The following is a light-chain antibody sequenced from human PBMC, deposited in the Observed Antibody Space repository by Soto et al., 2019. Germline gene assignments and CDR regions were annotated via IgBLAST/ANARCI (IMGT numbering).Light chain of an antibody. J-gene: IGLJ1*01. V-gene: IGLV1-40*01. Sequence: QSVLTQPPSVSGDPGQRVTISCTGSSSNIGAGYDVHWYQQLPGTAPKLLIYGNSNRPSGVPDRFSGSKSGTSASLAITGLQAEDEADYYCQSYDSSLSGRNVFGTGTKLTVL. CDR2: GNS. CDR3: QSYDSSLSGRNV. CDR1: SSNIGAGYD.